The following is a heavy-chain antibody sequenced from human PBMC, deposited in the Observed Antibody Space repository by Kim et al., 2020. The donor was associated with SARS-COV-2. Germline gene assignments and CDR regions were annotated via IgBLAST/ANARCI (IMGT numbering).Heavy chain of an antibody. CDR3: ARHKSLYYSYIDV. J-gene: IGHJ6*03. V-gene: IGHV4-39*01. CDR2: IYYSGSS. CDR1: GGSISSDAYY. Sequence: SETLSLTCTVSGGSISSDAYYWGWIRQPPGKGLEWIGRIYYSGSSYYNPSLKSLVSISVDTSKSRFSLKLSSVTAADTAVFYCARHKSLYYSYIDVWGKG.